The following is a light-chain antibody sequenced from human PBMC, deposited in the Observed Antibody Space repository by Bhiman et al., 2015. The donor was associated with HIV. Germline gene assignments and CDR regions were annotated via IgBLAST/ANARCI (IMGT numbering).Light chain of an antibody. CDR1: NIGSKN. J-gene: IGLJ1*01. V-gene: IGLV3-21*01. Sequence: SYELTQPPSVSVAPGQTARITCGGNNIGSKNVHWYQQKPGQAPVLVIYYGRDRPSGIPERFSGSNSGNTATLTISGTQAMDEADYYCQAWDSSTASFYVFGTGTKVTVL. CDR3: QAWDSSTASFYV. CDR2: YGR.